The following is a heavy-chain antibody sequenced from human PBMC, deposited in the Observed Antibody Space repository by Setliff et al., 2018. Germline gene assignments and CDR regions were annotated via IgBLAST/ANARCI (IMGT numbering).Heavy chain of an antibody. D-gene: IGHD2-2*01. Sequence: SETLSLTCTVSGGSTSSGGYYWSWIRQHPGKGLEWIGEINHSGSTNYNPSLKSRVTISVDTSKNQFSLKLSSVTAADTAVYYCARVVPAAMYFDYWGQGTLVTVSS. CDR2: INHSGST. CDR3: ARVVPAAMYFDY. J-gene: IGHJ4*02. V-gene: IGHV4-31*03. CDR1: GGSTSSGGYY.